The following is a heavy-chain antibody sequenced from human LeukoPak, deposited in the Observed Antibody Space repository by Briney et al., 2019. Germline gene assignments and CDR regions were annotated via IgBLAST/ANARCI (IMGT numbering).Heavy chain of an antibody. V-gene: IGHV1-2*02. CDR2: INPNSGGT. D-gene: IGHD4-17*01. Sequence: VASVKVSCKASGYTFTGYYMHWVRQAPGQGLEWMGWINPNSGGTNYAQKFQGRVTMTRDTSISTAYMELRSLRSDDTAVYYCARRVGLLRSDAFDIWGQGTMVTVSS. CDR3: ARRVGLLRSDAFDI. CDR1: GYTFTGYY. J-gene: IGHJ3*02.